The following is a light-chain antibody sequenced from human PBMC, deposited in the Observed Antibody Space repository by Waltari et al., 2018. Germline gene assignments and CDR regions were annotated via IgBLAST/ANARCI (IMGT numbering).Light chain of an antibody. CDR2: DAS. CDR1: QTISYW. CDR3: QQYNSYSWT. J-gene: IGKJ1*01. Sequence: DIKMTQSPSTLSASVGDSVTITCRANQTISYWLAWYQQKPGKAPRLKIYDASILESGVPSRFSGSASGTEFTLSINSLQPDDFACYYCQQYNSYSWTFGQGTKVEIK. V-gene: IGKV1-5*01.